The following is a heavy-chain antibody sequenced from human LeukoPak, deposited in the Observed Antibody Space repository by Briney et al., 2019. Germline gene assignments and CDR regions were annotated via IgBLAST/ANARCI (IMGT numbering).Heavy chain of an antibody. D-gene: IGHD2-21*01. V-gene: IGHV4-59*01. CDR1: GGSISSYY. Sequence: PSETLSLACTASGGSISSYYWSWIRQPPGKGLEWIAYISYSGSTNYNPSLKSRVTISLDTSKNQFSLKLRSVTAADTAVYYCARGVDSKSTYFDYWGQGTLVTVSS. CDR2: ISYSGST. CDR3: ARGVDSKSTYFDY. J-gene: IGHJ4*02.